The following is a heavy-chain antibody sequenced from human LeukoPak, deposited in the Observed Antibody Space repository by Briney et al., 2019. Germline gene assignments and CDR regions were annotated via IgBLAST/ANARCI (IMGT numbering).Heavy chain of an antibody. CDR2: IYYSGST. CDR3: ARGRFGES. Sequence: PSETLSLTCTVPGGSISSYYWSWIRQPPGKGLEWIGYIYYSGSTNYNPSLKSRVTISVDTSKNQFSLKLSSVTAADTAVYYCARGRFGESWGQGTLVTVSS. J-gene: IGHJ4*02. CDR1: GGSISSYY. V-gene: IGHV4-59*01. D-gene: IGHD3-10*01.